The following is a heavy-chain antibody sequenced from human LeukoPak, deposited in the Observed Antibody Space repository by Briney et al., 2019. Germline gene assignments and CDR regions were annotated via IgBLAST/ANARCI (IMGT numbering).Heavy chain of an antibody. CDR2: INPNSGGT. D-gene: IGHD6-19*01. V-gene: IGHV1-2*02. CDR3: ARDQSKGSGWGAWYFDL. CDR1: GYTFTGYY. Sequence: ASVKVSCKASGYTFTGYYMHWLRQAPGQGLEWMGWINPNSGGTNYAQKFQGRVTMTRDTSISTAYMELSRLRSGDTAVYYCARDQSKGSGWGAWYFDLWGRGTLVTVSS. J-gene: IGHJ2*01.